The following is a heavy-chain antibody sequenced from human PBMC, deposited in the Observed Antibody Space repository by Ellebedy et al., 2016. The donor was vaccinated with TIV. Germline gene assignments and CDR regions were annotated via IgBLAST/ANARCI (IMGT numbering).Heavy chain of an antibody. CDR2: IIPISGTT. D-gene: IGHD4-17*01. J-gene: IGHJ4*02. Sequence: SVKVSXXASGAPFTSYSISWVRQAPGQGLEWMAGIIPISGTTTYAQNFQGRVTITADKFTSTAYMELSSLRSEDTAVYYCASYGDPDYYFDYWGQGTLVTVSS. V-gene: IGHV1-69*06. CDR3: ASYGDPDYYFDY. CDR1: GAPFTSYS.